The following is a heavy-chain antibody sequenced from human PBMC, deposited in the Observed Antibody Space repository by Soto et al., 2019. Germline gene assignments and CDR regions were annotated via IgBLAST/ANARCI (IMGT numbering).Heavy chain of an antibody. J-gene: IGHJ6*02. CDR1: GFTFDDYA. V-gene: IGHV3-9*01. CDR3: AKDTYYDILTGYYSRGMDV. D-gene: IGHD3-9*01. CDR2: ISWNSGSI. Sequence: PGGSLRLSCAASGFTFDDYAMHWVRQAPGKGLEWVSGISWNSGSIGYADSVKGRFTISRDNAKNSLYLQMNSLRAEDTALYYCAKDTYYDILTGYYSRGMDVWGQGTTVTVSS.